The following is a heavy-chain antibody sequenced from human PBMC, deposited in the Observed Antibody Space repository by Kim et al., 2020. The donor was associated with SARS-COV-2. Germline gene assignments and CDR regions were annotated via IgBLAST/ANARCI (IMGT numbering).Heavy chain of an antibody. CDR3: ARHATDGSGRPDYYYGMDV. V-gene: IGHV5-51*01. CDR1: GYSFTSYW. Sequence: GESLKISCKGSGYSFTSYWIGWVRQMPGKGLEWMGIIYPGDSDTRYSLSFQGQVTISADKSISTAYLQWSSLKASDTAMYYCARHATDGSGRPDYYYGMDVWGQGTTVTVSS. D-gene: IGHD3-10*01. CDR2: IYPGDSDT. J-gene: IGHJ6*02.